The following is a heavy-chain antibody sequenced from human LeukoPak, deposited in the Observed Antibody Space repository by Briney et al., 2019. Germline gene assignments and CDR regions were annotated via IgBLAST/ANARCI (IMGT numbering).Heavy chain of an antibody. V-gene: IGHV1-58*01. CDR3: ARPIRYYYGSGSLGTKNPDDAFDI. CDR2: IVVGSGNT. CDR1: GFTFTSSA. D-gene: IGHD3-10*01. Sequence: SVKVSCKASGFTFTSSAVQWVRQARGQRLEWIGWIVVGSGNTNYAQKFQERVTINRDTSTSTVYMELSSLRSEDTAVYYCARPIRYYYGSGSLGTKNPDDAFDIWGQGTMVTVSS. J-gene: IGHJ3*02.